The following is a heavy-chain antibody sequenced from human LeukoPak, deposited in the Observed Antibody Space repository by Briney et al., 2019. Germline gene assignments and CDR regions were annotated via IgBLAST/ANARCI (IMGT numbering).Heavy chain of an antibody. CDR3: ARALLKKYYYYMDV. CDR1: GGSISSYY. J-gene: IGHJ6*03. D-gene: IGHD3-9*01. V-gene: IGHV4-4*07. CDR2: IYTSGST. Sequence: SETLSLTCTVSGGSISSYYWSWIRQPAGKGLEWIGHIYTSGSTNYNPSLKSRVTMSVDTSKNQFSLKLSSVTAADTAVYYCARALLKKYYYYMDVWGKGTTVTVSS.